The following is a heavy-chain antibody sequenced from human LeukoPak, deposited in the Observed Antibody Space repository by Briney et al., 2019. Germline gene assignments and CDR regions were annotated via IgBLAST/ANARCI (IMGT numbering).Heavy chain of an antibody. D-gene: IGHD6-13*01. V-gene: IGHV3-23*01. CDR3: AKGYRSIWSVYYFDY. J-gene: IGHJ4*02. Sequence: QPGASLRLSCAASGFTFTSYARSWIRQAPGKGLEWVSDISCSGGSTYYADPVKGRFTISRDNSKKPLYLQMNRLRAEDTAVYYCAKGYRSIWSVYYFDYWGQGTLVTVSS. CDR2: ISCSGGST. CDR1: GFTFTSYA.